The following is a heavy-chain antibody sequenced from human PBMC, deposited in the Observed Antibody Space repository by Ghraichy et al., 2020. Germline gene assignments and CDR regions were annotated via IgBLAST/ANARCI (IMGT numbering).Heavy chain of an antibody. D-gene: IGHD6-13*01. J-gene: IGHJ4*02. Sequence: SETLSLTCTVSGGSISSYYWSWIRQPPGKGLEWIGYIYYSGSTNYNPSLKSRVTISVDTSKNQFSLKLSSVTAADTAVYYCARQLRIAAAGAFDYWGQGTLVTVSS. CDR2: IYYSGST. CDR1: GGSISSYY. V-gene: IGHV4-59*01. CDR3: ARQLRIAAAGAFDY.